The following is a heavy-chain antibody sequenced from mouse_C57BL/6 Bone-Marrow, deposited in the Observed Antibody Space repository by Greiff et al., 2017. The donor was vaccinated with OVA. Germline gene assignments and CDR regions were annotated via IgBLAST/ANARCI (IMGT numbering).Heavy chain of an antibody. J-gene: IGHJ4*01. Sequence: EVQGVESGGGLVQPGGSLKLSCAASGFTFSDYYMYWVRQTPEKRLEWVAYISNGGGSTYYPDTVKGRFTISRDNAKNTLYLQMSRLKSEDTAMYYCARRGPIYYYGSKAMDYWGQGTSVTVSS. V-gene: IGHV5-12*01. CDR2: ISNGGGST. D-gene: IGHD1-1*01. CDR3: ARRGPIYYYGSKAMDY. CDR1: GFTFSDYY.